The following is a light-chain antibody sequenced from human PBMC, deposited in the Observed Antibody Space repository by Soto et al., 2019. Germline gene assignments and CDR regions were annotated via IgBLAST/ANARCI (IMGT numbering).Light chain of an antibody. CDR3: SSYTSSSNRV. V-gene: IGLV2-14*01. J-gene: IGLJ2*01. CDR1: SSDVGGYNY. Sequence: QSVLTQPASVSGSPGQSITISCTGTSSDVGGYNYVSWYQQHPGKAPKLMIYDVSNRPSGVSDRFSGSKSGNTAALTISGLQVEDEDDYYCSSYTSSSNRVFGGGTKVTVL. CDR2: DVS.